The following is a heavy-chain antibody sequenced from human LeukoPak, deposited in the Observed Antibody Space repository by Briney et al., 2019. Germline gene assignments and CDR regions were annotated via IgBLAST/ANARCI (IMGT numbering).Heavy chain of an antibody. V-gene: IGHV3-30*04. CDR2: TSYDGSDK. CDR3: SRGLEYSSSWYSYYYYYGLDV. CDR1: GFTFSKYA. Sequence: PGRSLRLSCAASGFTFSKYAMHWVRQAPGKGLEWVAVTSYDGSDKYYPDSVKGRFTIPRDNSKDSLYLQMNSLRAEDTAVYYCSRGLEYSSSWYSYYYYYGLDVWGKGTTVTVSS. J-gene: IGHJ6*04. D-gene: IGHD6-13*01.